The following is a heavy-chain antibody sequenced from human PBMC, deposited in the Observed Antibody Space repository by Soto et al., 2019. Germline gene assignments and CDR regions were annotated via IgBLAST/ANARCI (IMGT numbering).Heavy chain of an antibody. CDR1: GYTFISYS. CDR2: ISPYNGNT. CDR3: ARGGPGDY. J-gene: IGHJ4*02. Sequence: QVQLVQSGAEVKKPGAAVKVSCKASGYTFISYSVTCVRQAPGQGLEWMGRISPYNGNTNYAQKLQGRVTRTTDTSTGTAYMELRSRRSDDTAVYYCARGGPGDYWGQGTLVTASS. V-gene: IGHV1-18*01.